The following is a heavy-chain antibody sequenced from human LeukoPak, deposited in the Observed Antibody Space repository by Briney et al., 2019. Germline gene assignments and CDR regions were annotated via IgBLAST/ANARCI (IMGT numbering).Heavy chain of an antibody. J-gene: IGHJ4*02. D-gene: IGHD3-3*01. CDR3: ARQNDFRLDY. CDR1: GYTFSSYW. V-gene: IGHV5-51*01. Sequence: GESLRISCKGSGYTFSSYWIGWVRQMPGKGLEWMGIIYPGDSDTRYSPSLQGQVTISVDTSIATAYLQWSSLKASDTAIYYCARQNDFRLDYWGQGTLVTVSS. CDR2: IYPGDSDT.